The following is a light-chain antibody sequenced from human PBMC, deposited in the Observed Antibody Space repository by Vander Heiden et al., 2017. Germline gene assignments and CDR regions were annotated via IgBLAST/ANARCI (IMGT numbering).Light chain of an antibody. CDR3: QAWDSFVV. J-gene: IGLJ2*01. CDR2: QDS. Sequence: SFVLPPPPSLSVSPRPPASLPCSVHTLGDKYAYWYQQKPGQSPVLVIYQDSKRPSGIPERFSGYNSGNTATLTISGTHTMDEADYYWQAWDSFVVFGGGTKLTVL. CDR1: TLGDKY. V-gene: IGLV3-1*01.